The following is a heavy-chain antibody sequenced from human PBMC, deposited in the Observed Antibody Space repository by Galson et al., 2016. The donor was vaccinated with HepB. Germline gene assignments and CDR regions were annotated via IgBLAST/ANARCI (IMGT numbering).Heavy chain of an antibody. CDR1: GYTFKTYA. J-gene: IGHJ4*02. CDR3: ARAGYYDESGYHTGLDY. CDR2: INAGNGIT. D-gene: IGHD3-16*01. V-gene: IGHV1-3*01. Sequence: SVKVSCKASGYTFKTYAFHWVRQAPGQGLECMGWINAGNGITKSSQNFQGRVTITRDTTASTVYMELSSLRPDDTAVYYCARAGYYDESGYHTGLDYWGQGTLVTGSS.